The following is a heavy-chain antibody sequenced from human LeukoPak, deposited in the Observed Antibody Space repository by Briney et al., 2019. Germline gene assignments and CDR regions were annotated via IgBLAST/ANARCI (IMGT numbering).Heavy chain of an antibody. Sequence: ASVKVSCKASGYTFTSYDINWARQATGQGLEWMGWMNPNSGNTAYAQKFQGRVTMTRDTSINTAYMELSSLTYEDTAVYYCAKVDNNWSNFFDPWGQGTPVAVSS. D-gene: IGHD1-1*01. V-gene: IGHV1-8*01. CDR1: GYTFTSYD. J-gene: IGHJ5*02. CDR3: AKVDNNWSNFFDP. CDR2: MNPNSGNT.